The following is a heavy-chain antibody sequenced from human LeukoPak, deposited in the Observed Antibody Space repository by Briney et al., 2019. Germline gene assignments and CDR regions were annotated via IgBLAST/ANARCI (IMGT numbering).Heavy chain of an antibody. Sequence: PSGTLSLTCTVSGGSISSYYWSWIRQPPGKGVEWSGYIYATGSTNYNPSLKSRVTISVDTSKNQFSLNLRSVTAADTAVYYCARHGSVRSPLGPWGQGTLVTVSS. CDR3: ARHGSVRSPLGP. V-gene: IGHV4-4*09. D-gene: IGHD3-10*01. J-gene: IGHJ5*02. CDR2: IYATGST. CDR1: GGSISSYY.